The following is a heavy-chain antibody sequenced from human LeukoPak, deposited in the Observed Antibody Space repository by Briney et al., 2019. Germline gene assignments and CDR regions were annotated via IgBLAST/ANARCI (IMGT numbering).Heavy chain of an antibody. V-gene: IGHV4-59*08. D-gene: IGHD3-10*01. CDR3: ARAGSGYSFDY. J-gene: IGHJ4*02. Sequence: PSETLSLTCTVSGTSISTYYWSWIRQPPGKGLEWVGYLYYSGSTSYNPSLKSRVTISVDTSKNQFSLRLSSVTAADTAVYYCARAGSGYSFDYWGQGTLVIVSS. CDR2: LYYSGST. CDR1: GTSISTYY.